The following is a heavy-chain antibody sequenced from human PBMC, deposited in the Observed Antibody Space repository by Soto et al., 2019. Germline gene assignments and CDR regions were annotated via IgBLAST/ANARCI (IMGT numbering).Heavy chain of an antibody. V-gene: IGHV3-48*03. CDR1: GFTFNSHE. CDR2: ISSSGGSI. D-gene: IGHD2-2*02. Sequence: EVQLVESGGGLVQPGGSLRLSCAGSGFTFNSHEMTWVRQAPGKGLEWISYISSSGGSIYYADSVKGRFTVSRENAKNSLYLQMTSLRAEDTAVYYCARSWGPYCSSSRCYRPWFDPWGRGTLVTFSS. J-gene: IGHJ5*02. CDR3: ARSWGPYCSSSRCYRPWFDP.